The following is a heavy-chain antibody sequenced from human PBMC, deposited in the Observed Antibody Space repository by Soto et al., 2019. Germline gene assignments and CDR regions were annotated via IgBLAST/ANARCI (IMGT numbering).Heavy chain of an antibody. J-gene: IGHJ5*02. V-gene: IGHV3-7*01. D-gene: IGHD3-10*01. CDR1: GFTFSSYW. CDR2: IKQDGSEK. Sequence: GGSLRLSCAASGFTFSSYWMSWVRQAPGKGLEWVANIKQDGSEKYYVDSVKGRFTISRDNAKNSLYLQMNSLRAEDTAVYYCARESMVRGVIITWMVIDPWGQGTLVTVSS. CDR3: ARESMVRGVIITWMVIDP.